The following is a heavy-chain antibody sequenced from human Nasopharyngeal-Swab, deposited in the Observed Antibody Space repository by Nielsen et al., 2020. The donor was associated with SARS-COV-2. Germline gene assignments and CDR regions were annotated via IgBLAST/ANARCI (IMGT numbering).Heavy chain of an antibody. Sequence: SLKISCAASGFTFDDYAMHWVRQAPGKGLEWVSGISWNSGSIGYADSVKGRFTISRDNAKNSLYLQMNSLRAEDTALYYCAKDTGNYYGSGLHDAFDIWGQGAMVTVSS. CDR2: ISWNSGSI. CDR3: AKDTGNYYGSGLHDAFDI. D-gene: IGHD3-10*01. V-gene: IGHV3-9*01. J-gene: IGHJ3*02. CDR1: GFTFDDYA.